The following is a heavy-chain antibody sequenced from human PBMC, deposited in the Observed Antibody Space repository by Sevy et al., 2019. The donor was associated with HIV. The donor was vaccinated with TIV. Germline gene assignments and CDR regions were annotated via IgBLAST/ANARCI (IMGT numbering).Heavy chain of an antibody. V-gene: IGHV3-9*01. CDR1: GSGFRFDDYA. CDR2: ISWNGFST. J-gene: IGHJ6*02. Sequence: GGSLRLSCVASGSGFRFDDYAMNWVRQAPGKGLEWVAGISWNGFSTGYGDSVMGRATISRDNAKNSVYLQMDNLRDEDTALYYCAKDTVPVGYRFDYQYTYYYGMDVWGQGTTVTVSS. CDR3: AKDTVPVGYRFDYQYTYYYGMDV. D-gene: IGHD5-18*01.